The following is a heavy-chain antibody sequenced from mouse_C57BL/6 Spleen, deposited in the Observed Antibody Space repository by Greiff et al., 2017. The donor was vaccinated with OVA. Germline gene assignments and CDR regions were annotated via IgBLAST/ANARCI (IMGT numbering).Heavy chain of an antibody. CDR3: AREGAQATGFAY. V-gene: IGHV1-63*01. J-gene: IGHJ3*01. Sequence: VKLQESGAELVRPGTSVKMSCKASGYTFTNYWIGWAKQRPGHGLEWIGDIYPGGGYTNYNEKFKGKATLTADKSSSTAYMQFSSLTSEDSAIYYCAREGAQATGFAYWGQGTLVTVSA. D-gene: IGHD3-2*02. CDR1: GYTFTNYW. CDR2: IYPGGGYT.